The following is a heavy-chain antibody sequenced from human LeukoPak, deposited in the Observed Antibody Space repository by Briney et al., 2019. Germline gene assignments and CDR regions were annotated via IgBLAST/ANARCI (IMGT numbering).Heavy chain of an antibody. CDR3: ARTRGWLRTDFDY. V-gene: IGHV4-34*01. Sequence: SGTLSLTCAVYGGSFSGYYWSWIRQPPGKGLEWIGEINHSGSTNYNPSLKSRVTISVDTSKNQFSLKLSSVTAADTAVYYCARTRGWLRTDFDYWGQGTLVTVSS. CDR1: GGSFSGYY. D-gene: IGHD5-12*01. CDR2: INHSGST. J-gene: IGHJ4*02.